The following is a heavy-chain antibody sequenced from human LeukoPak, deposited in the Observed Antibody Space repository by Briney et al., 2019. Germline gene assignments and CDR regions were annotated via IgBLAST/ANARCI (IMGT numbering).Heavy chain of an antibody. CDR2: INHSGSA. CDR3: ARGLSAIVH. V-gene: IGHV4-34*01. J-gene: IGHJ4*02. D-gene: IGHD2-21*02. CDR1: GGSFSGYY. Sequence: KPSETLSLTCAVYGGSFSGYYWSWIRQPPGKGLEWIGEINHSGSANYNPSLKSRVTISVDTSKNQFSLKLSSVTAADTAVYYCARGLSAIVHWGQGTLVTVSS.